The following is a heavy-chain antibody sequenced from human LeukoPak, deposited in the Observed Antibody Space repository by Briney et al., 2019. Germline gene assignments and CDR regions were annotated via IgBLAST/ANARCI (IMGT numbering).Heavy chain of an antibody. CDR1: GFTVSSNY. V-gene: IGHV3-53*01. J-gene: IGHJ3*02. Sequence: GGSLRLSCAASGFTVSSNYMSWVRQAPGKGLEWVSVIYSGGSTYYAGSVKGRFTISRDNSKNTLYLQMNSLRAEDTAVYYCARDSHYYDSSGYRPGAFDIWGQGTMVTVSS. CDR3: ARDSHYYDSSGYRPGAFDI. D-gene: IGHD3-22*01. CDR2: IYSGGST.